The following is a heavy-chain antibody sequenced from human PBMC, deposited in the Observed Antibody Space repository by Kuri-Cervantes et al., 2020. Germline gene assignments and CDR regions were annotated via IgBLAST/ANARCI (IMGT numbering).Heavy chain of an antibody. CDR3: ARGAEYSSSWYFDY. CDR2: IYYSGST. Sequence: ESLKISCTVSGGSISSYYWSWIRQPPGKGLEWIGYIYYSGSTNYNPSLKSRVTISVDTSKNQFSLKLSSVTAADTAVYYCARGAEYSSSWYFDYWGQGTLVTVSS. CDR1: GGSISSYY. J-gene: IGHJ4*02. V-gene: IGHV4-59*13. D-gene: IGHD6-13*01.